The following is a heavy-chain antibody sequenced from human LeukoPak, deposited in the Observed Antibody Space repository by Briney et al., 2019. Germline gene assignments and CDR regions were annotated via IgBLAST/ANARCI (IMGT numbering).Heavy chain of an antibody. Sequence: GESLKISCKGSGYSFTSYWIGWVRQMPGKGLEWMGIFYPGDSDTRYSPSFQGQVTISADKSISTAYLQWSSLKASDTAMYYCARLARAYCGGDCPLDYWGQGTLVTVSS. CDR1: GYSFTSYW. J-gene: IGHJ4*02. V-gene: IGHV5-51*01. D-gene: IGHD2-21*02. CDR2: FYPGDSDT. CDR3: ARLARAYCGGDCPLDY.